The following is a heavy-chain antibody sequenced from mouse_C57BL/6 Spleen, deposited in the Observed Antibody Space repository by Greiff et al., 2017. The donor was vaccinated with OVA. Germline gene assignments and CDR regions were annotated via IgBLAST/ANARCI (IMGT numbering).Heavy chain of an antibody. CDR2: IHPNSGST. CDR3: ARPSRFITTGYFDY. V-gene: IGHV1-64*01. Sequence: QVQLQQPGAELVKPGASVKLSCKASGYTFTSYWMHWVKQRPGQGLEWIGMIHPNSGSTNYNEKFKSKATLTVDKSSSTAYMQLSSLTSEDSAVDYCARPSRFITTGYFDYWGQGTTLTVSS. J-gene: IGHJ2*01. CDR1: GYTFTSYW. D-gene: IGHD1-1*01.